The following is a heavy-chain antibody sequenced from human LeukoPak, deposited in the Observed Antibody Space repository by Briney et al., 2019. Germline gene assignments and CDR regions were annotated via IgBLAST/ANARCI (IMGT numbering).Heavy chain of an antibody. J-gene: IGHJ3*01. D-gene: IGHD1-26*01. CDR2: ISSSSSYI. CDR1: GFTFSSCS. Sequence: GGSLRLSCAASGFTFSSCSMNWVRQAPGKGLEWVSSISSSSSYIYYADSVKGRFTISRDNAKNTLYMQMNSLRAEDTAVYYCVREASGVSSSAFDVWGQGTMVTVSS. V-gene: IGHV3-21*01. CDR3: VREASGVSSSAFDV.